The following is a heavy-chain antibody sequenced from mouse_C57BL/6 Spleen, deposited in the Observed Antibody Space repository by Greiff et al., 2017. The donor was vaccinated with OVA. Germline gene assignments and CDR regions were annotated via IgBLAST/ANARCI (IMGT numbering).Heavy chain of an antibody. J-gene: IGHJ1*03. CDR1: GYTFTDYN. V-gene: IGHV1-18*01. D-gene: IGHD2-4*01. CDR2: INPNNGGT. Sequence: VQLQQSGPELVKPGASVKIPCKASGYTFTDYNMDWVKQSHGKSLEWIGDINPNNGGTIYNQKFKGKATLTVDKSSSTAYMELRSLTSEDTAVYDCARWYYDYDGYFDVWGTGTTVTVSS. CDR3: ARWYYDYDGYFDV.